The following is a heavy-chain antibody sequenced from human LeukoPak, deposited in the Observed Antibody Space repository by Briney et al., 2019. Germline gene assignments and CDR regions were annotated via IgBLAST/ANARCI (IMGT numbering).Heavy chain of an antibody. D-gene: IGHD2-2*02. V-gene: IGHV1-69*13. J-gene: IGHJ6*02. CDR2: IIPIFGTA. Sequence: ASVKVSCKASGGTFSSYAISWVRQAPGRGLEWMGGIIPIFGTANYAQKFQGRVTITADESTSTAYMELSSLRSEDTAVYYCARGVPRYCSSTSCYTNYYYYGMDVWGQGTTVTVSS. CDR1: GGTFSSYA. CDR3: ARGVPRYCSSTSCYTNYYYYGMDV.